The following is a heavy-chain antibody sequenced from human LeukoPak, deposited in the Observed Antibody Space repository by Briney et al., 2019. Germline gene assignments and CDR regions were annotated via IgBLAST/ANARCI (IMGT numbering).Heavy chain of an antibody. CDR1: GDSVSSNSAA. CDR3: ARDPGHCSSTSCIRGFDY. D-gene: IGHD2-2*01. V-gene: IGHV6-1*01. J-gene: IGHJ4*02. Sequence: SQTLSLTCAIPGDSVSSNSAAWNWIRQSPSRGLEWLGRTYYMSKWYSDYAVSVKSRITINLDTSKDQFSLQLNSVTPEDTAVYYCARDPGHCSSTSCIRGFDYWGQGTLVTVSS. CDR2: TYYMSKWYS.